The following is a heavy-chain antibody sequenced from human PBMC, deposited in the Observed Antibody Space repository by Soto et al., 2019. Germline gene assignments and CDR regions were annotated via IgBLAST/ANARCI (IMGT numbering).Heavy chain of an antibody. CDR1: GYSFAGYW. V-gene: IGHV5-10-1*01. J-gene: IGHJ4*02. CDR2: IDPSDSQT. D-gene: IGHD3-22*01. CDR3: ARQIYDSDTGPNFQYYFDS. Sequence: SGESLKISCKGSGYSFAGYWITWVRQKPGKGLEWMGRIDPSDSQTYYSPSFRGHVTISVTKSITTVFLQWSSLRASDTAMYYCARQIYDSDTGPNFQYYFDSWGKGTQVTVSS.